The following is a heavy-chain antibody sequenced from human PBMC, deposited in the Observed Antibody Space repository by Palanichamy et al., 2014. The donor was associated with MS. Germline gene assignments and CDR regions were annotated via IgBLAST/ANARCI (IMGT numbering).Heavy chain of an antibody. Sequence: EVQLVESGGGLVKPGGSLGLSCAVSGLTFTNAWMSWVRQVPGKGLEWVGRIKSKSDGGTTDYAAPVEDGFTISRDDSRDTMYLQMNSLKTEDSAVYFCATKAGAIYDWNYGTYDFWGQGTLVTVSS. CDR3: ATKAGAIYDWNYGTYDF. V-gene: IGHV3-15*01. CDR2: IKSKSDGGTT. D-gene: IGHD1-7*01. CDR1: GLTFTNAW. J-gene: IGHJ4*02.